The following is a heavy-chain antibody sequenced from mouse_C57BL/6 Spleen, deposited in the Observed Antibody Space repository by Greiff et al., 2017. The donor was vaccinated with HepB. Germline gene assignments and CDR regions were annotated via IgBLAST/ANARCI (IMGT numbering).Heavy chain of an antibody. Sequence: EVQVVESGGGLVKPGGSLKLSCAASGFTFSDYGMHWVRQAPEKGLEWVAYISSGSSTIYYADTVKGRFTISRDNAKNTLFLQMTSLRSEDTAMYYCARGALYDGYYDYFDVWGTGTTVTVSS. CDR2: ISSGSSTI. CDR3: ARGALYDGYYDYFDV. V-gene: IGHV5-17*01. D-gene: IGHD2-3*01. CDR1: GFTFSDYG. J-gene: IGHJ1*03.